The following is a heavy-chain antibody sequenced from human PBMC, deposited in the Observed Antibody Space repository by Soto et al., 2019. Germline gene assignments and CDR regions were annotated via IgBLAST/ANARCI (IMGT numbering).Heavy chain of an antibody. Sequence: QVQLVESGGGVVQPGRSLRLSCAASGFTFSSYGMHWVRQAPGKGLEWVAVIWYDGSNKYYADSVKGRFTISRDNSKNTLYLQMNSLRAEDTAVYYCARVSRRMVRGSSPGWYFDLWGCGTLVTVSS. CDR3: ARVSRRMVRGSSPGWYFDL. CDR1: GFTFSSYG. D-gene: IGHD3-10*01. J-gene: IGHJ2*01. CDR2: IWYDGSNK. V-gene: IGHV3-33*01.